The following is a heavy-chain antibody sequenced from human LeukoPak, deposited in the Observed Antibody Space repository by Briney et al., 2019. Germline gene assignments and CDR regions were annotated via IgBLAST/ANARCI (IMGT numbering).Heavy chain of an antibody. CDR3: ARWTRVSSMSLWYFDL. CDR2: INSSGSST. CDR1: GFIFSNYE. V-gene: IGHV3-48*03. D-gene: IGHD6-13*01. J-gene: IGHJ2*01. Sequence: GGSLRLSCAASGFIFSNYEMNWVRQAPGKGLEWVSYINSSGSSTYYADSVKGRFTISRDNTKNSLYLQMNSLRAEDTAVYYCARWTRVSSMSLWYFDLWGRGDLVTVTS.